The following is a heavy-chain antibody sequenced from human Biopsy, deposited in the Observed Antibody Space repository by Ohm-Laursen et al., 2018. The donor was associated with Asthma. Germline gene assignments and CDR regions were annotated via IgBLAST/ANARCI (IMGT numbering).Heavy chain of an antibody. V-gene: IGHV4-34*01. Sequence: SETLSLTCRMYGLSSSAYYWTWIRQTPGKGLEWIGESDHRGNTNTNATLKSRVTISKARSANEFSLKMKSVTAADTAIYYCARGPEWSGLGIWGQGTTVTVSS. D-gene: IGHD3-3*01. CDR1: GLSSSAYY. CDR2: SDHRGNT. CDR3: ARGPEWSGLGI. J-gene: IGHJ6*02.